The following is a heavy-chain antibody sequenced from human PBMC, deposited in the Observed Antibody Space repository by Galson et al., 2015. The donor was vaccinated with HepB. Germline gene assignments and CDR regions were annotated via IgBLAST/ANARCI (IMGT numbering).Heavy chain of an antibody. Sequence: SLRLSCAASGFTFSNACMSWVRQAPGQGLEWVGRIKSKTDGGTTDYAAPVKGRFTISRDDSKNTLYLQMNSLKTEDTAVYYCTTDLRGDGYNCDYWGQGTLVTVSS. CDR2: IKSKTDGGTT. CDR3: TTDLRGDGYNCDY. CDR1: GFTFSNAC. V-gene: IGHV3-15*01. D-gene: IGHD5-24*01. J-gene: IGHJ4*02.